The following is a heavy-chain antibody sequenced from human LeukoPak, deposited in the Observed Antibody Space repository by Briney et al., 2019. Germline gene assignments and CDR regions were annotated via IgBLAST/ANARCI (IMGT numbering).Heavy chain of an antibody. V-gene: IGHV3-48*03. J-gene: IGHJ4*02. D-gene: IGHD3-22*01. CDR2: ISSGGGSE. Sequence: GGSLRLSCAASGFIFSNYEMNWVRQAPGKGLEWISYISSGGGSEYYADSVKGRFTISRDNAKNSLSLQMNSLRAEDTAVYYCARSATYFYESGGYYSLDYWGQGTLVTVSS. CDR1: GFIFSNYE. CDR3: ARSATYFYESGGYYSLDY.